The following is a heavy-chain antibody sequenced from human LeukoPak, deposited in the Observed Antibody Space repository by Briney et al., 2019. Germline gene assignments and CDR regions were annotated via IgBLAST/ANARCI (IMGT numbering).Heavy chain of an antibody. CDR2: IYYSGST. D-gene: IGHD6-6*01. Sequence: SETLSLTCTVSGGSISSYYWSWIRQPPGKGLEWIGYIYYSGSTNYNPSLKSRVTISVDTSKNQFSLKLSSVTAADTAVYYCARDRLHTYSSSIGAFDIWGQGTMVTVSS. J-gene: IGHJ3*02. CDR1: GGSISSYY. CDR3: ARDRLHTYSSSIGAFDI. V-gene: IGHV4-59*01.